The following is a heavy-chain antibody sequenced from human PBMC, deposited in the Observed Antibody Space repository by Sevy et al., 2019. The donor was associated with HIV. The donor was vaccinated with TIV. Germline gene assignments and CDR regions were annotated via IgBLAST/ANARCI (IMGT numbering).Heavy chain of an antibody. V-gene: IGHV3-30-3*01. Sequence: GGSLRLSCAASGFTFSSYAMHWVRQAPGKGLEWVAVISYDGSNKCYADSVKGRFTISRDNSKNTLYLQMNSLRAEDTAVYYCARDFAAAGTYYFDYWGQGTLVTVSS. J-gene: IGHJ4*02. D-gene: IGHD6-13*01. CDR3: ARDFAAAGTYYFDY. CDR2: ISYDGSNK. CDR1: GFTFSSYA.